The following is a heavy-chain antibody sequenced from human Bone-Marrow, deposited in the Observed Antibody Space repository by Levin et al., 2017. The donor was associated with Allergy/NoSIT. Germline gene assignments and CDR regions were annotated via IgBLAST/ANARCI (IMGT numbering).Heavy chain of an antibody. V-gene: IGHV3-49*04. Sequence: PGGSLRLSCTASGFTFGGYAMSWVRQAPGKGLEWVGFIRSKAYGGTTEYAASVKGRFTISRDDSKSIAYLQMNSLKTEDTAVYYCTRDFGGVIVLGRDYWGQGTLVTVSS. CDR1: GFTFGGYA. CDR2: IRSKAYGGTT. CDR3: TRDFGGVIVLGRDY. J-gene: IGHJ4*02. D-gene: IGHD3-16*02.